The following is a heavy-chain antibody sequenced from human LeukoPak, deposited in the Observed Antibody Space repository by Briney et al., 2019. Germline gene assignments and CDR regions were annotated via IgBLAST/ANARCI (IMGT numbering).Heavy chain of an antibody. Sequence: SETLSLTCTVSGGSISSYYWSWIRQPPGKGLEWIGYIYYSGSTNYNPSLKSRVTISVDTSKNQFSLKLSSVTAADTAVYYCARGSIAAAGNRWFDPWGQGTLVTVPS. CDR2: IYYSGST. CDR3: ARGSIAAAGNRWFDP. V-gene: IGHV4-59*01. J-gene: IGHJ5*02. CDR1: GGSISSYY. D-gene: IGHD6-13*01.